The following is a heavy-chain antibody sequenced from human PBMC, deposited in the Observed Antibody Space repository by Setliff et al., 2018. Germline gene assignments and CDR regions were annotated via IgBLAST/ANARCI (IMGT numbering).Heavy chain of an antibody. D-gene: IGHD3-9*01. Sequence: ASVKVSCKASGYTFTDFGINWVRQAPGQGLEWMGWISPNTGNVYSAQRFQGRVTMTTDTPTSTAYMELRSLTSDDTAVYYCARGQTLRHFDWPTAFDYWGLGTLVTVSS. CDR1: GYTFTDFG. CDR3: ARGQTLRHFDWPTAFDY. CDR2: ISPNTGNV. J-gene: IGHJ4*02. V-gene: IGHV1-18*01.